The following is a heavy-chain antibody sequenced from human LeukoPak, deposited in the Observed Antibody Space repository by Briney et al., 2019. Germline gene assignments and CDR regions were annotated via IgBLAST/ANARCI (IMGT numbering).Heavy chain of an antibody. CDR1: GFTFCSYA. J-gene: IGHJ3*02. CDR3: ASGFVVVPAEAFDI. CDR2: ISYDGSNK. D-gene: IGHD2-2*01. Sequence: PGRSLRLSCAASGFTFCSYAMHWVRQAPGKGLEWVAVISYDGSNKYYADSVKGRFTISRDNSKNTLYLQMNSLRAEDTAVYYCASGFVVVPAEAFDIWGQGTMVTVSS. V-gene: IGHV3-30*04.